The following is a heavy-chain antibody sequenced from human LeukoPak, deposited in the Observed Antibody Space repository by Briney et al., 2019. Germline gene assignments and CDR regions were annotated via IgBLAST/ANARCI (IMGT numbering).Heavy chain of an antibody. V-gene: IGHV3-21*01. J-gene: IGHJ4*02. D-gene: IGHD6-13*01. CDR3: ARVRSGYSSSWYVDY. CDR2: ISSSSSYI. CDR1: GFTFSSYS. Sequence: GGSLRLSCAASGFTFSSYSMNWVRQAPGKGLEWVSSISSSSSYIYYADSVKGRFTISRDNAKNSLYLQMNSLRAEDTAVYYCARVRSGYSSSWYVDYWGQGTLVTVSS.